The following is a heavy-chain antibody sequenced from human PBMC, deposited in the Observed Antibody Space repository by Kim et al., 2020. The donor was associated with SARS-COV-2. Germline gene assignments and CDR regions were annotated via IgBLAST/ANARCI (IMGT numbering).Heavy chain of an antibody. J-gene: IGHJ4*02. D-gene: IGHD6-13*01. Sequence: ITSAASVKARFTISRDNAKNSLYLQMNSLRAEGTAVYYCARVGYGSSWYDYWGQGTLVTVSS. V-gene: IGHV3-21*01. CDR3: ARVGYGSSWYDY. CDR2: I.